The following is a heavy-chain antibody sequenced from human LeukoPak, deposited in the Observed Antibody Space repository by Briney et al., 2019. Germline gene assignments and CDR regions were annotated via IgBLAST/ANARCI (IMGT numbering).Heavy chain of an antibody. CDR1: GLTFSSIW. V-gene: IGHV3-74*01. CDR2: FNADGSSP. D-gene: IGHD6-6*01. CDR3: ARVASEYSSSTWFDY. J-gene: IGHJ4*02. Sequence: GGSLRLSCAASGLTFSSIWMHWVRQAPGKGRVSGSRFNADGSSPSYADCVKGEFNISRDNAKNTLYLQMNRLRAEDTAVYYCARVASEYSSSTWFDYWGQGTLVTVSS.